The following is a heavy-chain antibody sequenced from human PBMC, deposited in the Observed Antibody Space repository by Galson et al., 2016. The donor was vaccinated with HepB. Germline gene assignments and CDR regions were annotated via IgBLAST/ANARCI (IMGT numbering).Heavy chain of an antibody. Sequence: GSIYYSGTTYYNPSLKSRVTMSVDTSTNQFSLKLASVTAADTAVYYCAKNGAWCLEYLGQGTLVTVSS. J-gene: IGHJ4*02. D-gene: IGHD6-19*01. V-gene: IGHV4-59*04. CDR2: IYYSGTT. CDR3: AKNGAWCLEY.